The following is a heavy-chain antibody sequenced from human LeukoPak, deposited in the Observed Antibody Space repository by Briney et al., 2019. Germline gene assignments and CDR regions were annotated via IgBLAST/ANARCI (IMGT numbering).Heavy chain of an antibody. Sequence: GGSLRLSCAASGFTFSSYAMSWVRQAPGKGLEWVSGISGSGGSRYYADSVKGRFTISRDNSKNTLRLQMNSLRAEDTAVYYCAKDPYLFDYWGQGTLVTVSS. CDR2: ISGSGGSR. CDR3: AKDPYLFDY. V-gene: IGHV3-23*01. J-gene: IGHJ4*02. D-gene: IGHD3-10*01. CDR1: GFTFSSYA.